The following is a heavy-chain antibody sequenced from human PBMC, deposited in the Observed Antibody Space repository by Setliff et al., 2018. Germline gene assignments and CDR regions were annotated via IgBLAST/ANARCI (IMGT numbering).Heavy chain of an antibody. CDR3: ASDRGGGLYDY. CDR2: INQPGNDL. Sequence: GGSLRLSCAASGFAFSDWWMSWFRQAPGKGPEWVASINQPGNDLYYAHSVRGRFTASRDNAKNSLYLQMDSLSVEDTAMYFCASDRGGGLYDYWGRGTLVTVAS. V-gene: IGHV3-7*01. CDR1: GFAFSDWW. J-gene: IGHJ4*02. D-gene: IGHD3-16*01.